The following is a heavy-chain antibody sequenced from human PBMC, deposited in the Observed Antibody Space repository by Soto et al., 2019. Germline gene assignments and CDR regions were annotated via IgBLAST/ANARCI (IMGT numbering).Heavy chain of an antibody. CDR1: GYSFTSYW. Sequence: GESLKISCKGSGYSFTSYWISWVRQMPGKGLEWMGRIDPSDSYTNYSPSFQGHVTISADKSISTAYLQWSSLKASDTAMYYCGRRAFGWSYSRLGSFDYGGRGPLVTVSS. CDR2: IDPSDSYT. D-gene: IGHD1-26*01. V-gene: IGHV5-10-1*01. CDR3: GRRAFGWSYSRLGSFDY. J-gene: IGHJ4*02.